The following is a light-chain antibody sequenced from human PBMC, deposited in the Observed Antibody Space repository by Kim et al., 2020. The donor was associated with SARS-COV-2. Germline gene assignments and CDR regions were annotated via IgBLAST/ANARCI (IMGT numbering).Light chain of an antibody. CDR3: QHYGSSWT. V-gene: IGKV3-20*01. J-gene: IGKJ1*01. Sequence: WAPGERDTRSCRASESVSSSYLAWYQQKPGQAPRLLTYGASSRATGIPDRFSGSESGTDFTLTISRLEPEDFAVYYCQHYGSSWTFGQGTKVDIK. CDR1: ESVSSSY. CDR2: GAS.